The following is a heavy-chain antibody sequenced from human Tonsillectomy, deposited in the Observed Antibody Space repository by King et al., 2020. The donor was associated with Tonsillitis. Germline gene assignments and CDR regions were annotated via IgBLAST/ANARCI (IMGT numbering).Heavy chain of an antibody. CDR1: GFTFSSYN. CDR3: ARPHVL. Sequence: VQLVESEGGLVQPGGSLRLSCAASGFTFSSYNMNWVRQAPGKGLEWVSYISSSSSIIYYADPVRGRFTISRDNAKTSLYLQMNSLRAEDTAVYYCARPHVLGGPGTLVTVSS. D-gene: IGHD2-15*01. J-gene: IGHJ1*01. V-gene: IGHV3-48*01. CDR2: ISSSSSII.